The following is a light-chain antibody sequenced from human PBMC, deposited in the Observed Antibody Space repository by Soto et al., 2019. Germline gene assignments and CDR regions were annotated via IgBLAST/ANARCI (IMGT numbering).Light chain of an antibody. CDR1: SSDVGGYNY. CDR2: DVT. Sequence: QSVLTQPASVSGSPGQSITISCTGTSSDVGGYNYVFWYQHPPGKAPKLMIYDVTNRPSGVSNRFSGSKSGNTASLTISGLQAEDEADYYCTSYTSSSTYVFGTGTKVIVL. CDR3: TSYTSSSTYV. J-gene: IGLJ1*01. V-gene: IGLV2-14*03.